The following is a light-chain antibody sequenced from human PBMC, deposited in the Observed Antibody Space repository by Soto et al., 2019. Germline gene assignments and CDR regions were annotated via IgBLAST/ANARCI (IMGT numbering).Light chain of an antibody. J-gene: IGKJ1*01. CDR3: QQYGSSPRT. CDR1: QSVRNGY. V-gene: IGKV3-20*01. Sequence: EIVLTQSPGTLSLSPGERATLSCRASQSVRNGYLAWYQQKPGQAPRLLMYGASTGASGIPDRFSGSGSGTDFTLTISRLEPEDFAVYYCQQYGSSPRTFGQGTKVEIK. CDR2: GAS.